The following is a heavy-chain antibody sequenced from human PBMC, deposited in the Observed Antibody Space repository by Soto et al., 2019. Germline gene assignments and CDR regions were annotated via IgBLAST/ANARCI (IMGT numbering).Heavy chain of an antibody. V-gene: IGHV3-7*01. CDR2: IKKDGSET. CDR3: ARDQAFDY. CDR1: GISFRSDW. J-gene: IGHJ4*02. Sequence: PGXSRRLSGAASGISFRSDWMSWVRQAPGKGLECVANIKKDGSETYYVDSVKGRFTISRDNAKNSLFLQMNSLRAEDTAVYYCARDQAFDYWGQGTLVTV.